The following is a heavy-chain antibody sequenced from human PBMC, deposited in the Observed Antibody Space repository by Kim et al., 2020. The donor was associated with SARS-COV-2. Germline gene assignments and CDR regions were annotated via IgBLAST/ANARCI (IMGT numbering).Heavy chain of an antibody. D-gene: IGHD6-13*01. J-gene: IGHJ6*02. V-gene: IGHV3-21*01. CDR2: ISSSSSYI. CDR3: AREGGDSSPFGYYYYYGMDV. CDR1: GFTFSSYS. Sequence: GGSLRLSCAASGFTFSSYSMNWVRQAPGKGLEWVSSISSSSSYIYYADSVKGRFTISRDNAKNSLYLQMNSLRAEDTAVYYCAREGGDSSPFGYYYYYGMDVWGQGTTVTVSS.